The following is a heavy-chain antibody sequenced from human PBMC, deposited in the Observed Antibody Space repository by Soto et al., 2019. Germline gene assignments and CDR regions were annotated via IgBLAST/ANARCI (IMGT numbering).Heavy chain of an antibody. CDR3: ARANRPFRGDGAFDS. D-gene: IGHD3-10*01. J-gene: IGHJ4*02. CDR1: SGSMYGFY. Sequence: QVQLQESGPGLVKPSETLSLNCTVSSGSMYGFYWSWFRQSAGKGLEWIGRIYTSGATSYHPSLKSRVSMSVSASKTQFYLRLTSVTAADTAVYYCARANRPFRGDGAFDSWGQGTLVTVSS. CDR2: IYTSGAT. V-gene: IGHV4-4*07.